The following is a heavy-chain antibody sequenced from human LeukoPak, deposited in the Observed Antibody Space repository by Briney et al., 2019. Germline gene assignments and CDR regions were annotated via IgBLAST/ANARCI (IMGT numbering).Heavy chain of an antibody. J-gene: IGHJ4*02. CDR3: ARSSIIAAAGPYYFDY. Sequence: SVKVSCKASGGTFSSYAISWVRQAPGQGLEWMGGIIPIFGTANYAQKFQGRVTITADKSTTTVYMELSSLRSEDTAVYYCARSSIIAAAGPYYFDYWGQGTLVTVSS. D-gene: IGHD6-13*01. CDR1: GGTFSSYA. V-gene: IGHV1-69*06. CDR2: IIPIFGTA.